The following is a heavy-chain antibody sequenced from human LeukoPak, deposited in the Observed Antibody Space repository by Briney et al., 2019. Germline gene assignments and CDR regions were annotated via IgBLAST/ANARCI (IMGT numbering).Heavy chain of an antibody. D-gene: IGHD6-19*01. Sequence: PGGSLRLSCAASGFTFRDYFLSWIRQAPGKWLEWVSSISDSGSNTNYADSVKGRFTTSRDNAKNSLFLEMNSLRVEDTAVYYCVRGDGLFDYWGQGTLVTVSS. CDR1: GFTFRDYF. V-gene: IGHV3-11*05. CDR3: VRGDGLFDY. J-gene: IGHJ4*02. CDR2: ISDSGSNT.